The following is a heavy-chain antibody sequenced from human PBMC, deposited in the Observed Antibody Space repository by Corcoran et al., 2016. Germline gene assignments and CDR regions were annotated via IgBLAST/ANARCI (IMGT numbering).Heavy chain of an antibody. V-gene: IGHV2-70*01. J-gene: IGHJ4*02. CDR1: GFSLSTSGMC. Sequence: QVTLRESGPALVKPTQTLTLTCTFSGFSLSTSGMCESWIRQPPGKALEWLALIDWDDDKYYSTSLKTRLTISKDTSKNQVVLTMTNMDPVDTATYYCARAAYSGSSYQFDYWGQGTWVTVSS. D-gene: IGHD1-26*01. CDR3: ARAAYSGSSYQFDY. CDR2: IDWDDDK.